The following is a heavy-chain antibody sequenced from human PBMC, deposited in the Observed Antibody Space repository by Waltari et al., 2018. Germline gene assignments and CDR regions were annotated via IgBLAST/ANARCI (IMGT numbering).Heavy chain of an antibody. CDR3: AKDRGYSSSWFFDY. J-gene: IGHJ4*02. D-gene: IGHD6-13*01. CDR1: GFTFSSYA. Sequence: EVQLLESGGGLVQPGGSLRLSCAASGFTFSSYAMSWVRQAPGKGLEWVSAIRGSGGSTYYSDSVKGRFTISRDNSKNTLYLQMNSLRAEDTAVYYCAKDRGYSSSWFFDYWGQGTLVTVSS. V-gene: IGHV3-23*01. CDR2: IRGSGGST.